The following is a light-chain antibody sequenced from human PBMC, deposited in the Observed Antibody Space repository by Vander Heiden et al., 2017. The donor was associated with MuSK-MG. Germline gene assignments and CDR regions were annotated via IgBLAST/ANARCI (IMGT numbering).Light chain of an antibody. V-gene: IGKV3-20*01. Sequence: EIVLTQSPGTLSLSPGERATLSCRASQSVSSGYLAWYQQKPGQAPRLLIYGASSRATGIPDRFSGSGSGKVFTLTISRLEPEDFAVYYCQQYDSPPNYTFGQGTKVEI. CDR2: GAS. CDR3: QQYDSPPNYT. CDR1: QSVSSGY. J-gene: IGKJ2*01.